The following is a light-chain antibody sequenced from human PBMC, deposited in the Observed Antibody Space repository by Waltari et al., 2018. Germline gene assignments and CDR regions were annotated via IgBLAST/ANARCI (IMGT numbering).Light chain of an antibody. Sequence: SSELTQDPAVSVAMGQTVRITCQRDSLSSYYASWYQQRPGQAPILVIYDKNNRPSGVPDRFSGSSSHNTGSLTITGAQAEDEASYYCHSRDASGVAGSFGGGTKLTVL. CDR3: HSRDASGVAGS. CDR2: DKN. CDR1: SLSSYY. J-gene: IGLJ2*01. V-gene: IGLV3-19*01.